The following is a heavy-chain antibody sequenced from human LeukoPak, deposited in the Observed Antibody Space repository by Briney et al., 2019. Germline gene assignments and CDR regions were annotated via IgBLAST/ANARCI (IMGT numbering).Heavy chain of an antibody. CDR3: AKVQLERRELLPNFDS. Sequence: KPGGSLRLSCAASGFTFSDYYMTWIRQAPGKGLEWISYISISRSYTNYADSVKGRFTISRDNAKNSLYLQMNSLRVDDTSVYYCAKVQLERRELLPNFDSWGQGTLVTVSS. V-gene: IGHV3-11*06. CDR2: ISISRSYT. J-gene: IGHJ4*02. CDR1: GFTFSDYY. D-gene: IGHD1-1*01.